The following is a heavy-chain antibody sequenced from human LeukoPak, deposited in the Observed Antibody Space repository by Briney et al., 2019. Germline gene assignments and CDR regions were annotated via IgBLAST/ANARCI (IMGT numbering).Heavy chain of an antibody. Sequence: AGGSLRLSCAASGFTFSSYGMHWVRQAPGKGLEWVAFIRYDGSNKYYADSVKGRFTISRDNSKNTLYLQMNSLRAEDTAVYYCAKDQGSDIYYYYYMDVWGKGTTVTISS. CDR2: IRYDGSNK. CDR3: AKDQGSDIYYYYYMDV. CDR1: GFTFSSYG. J-gene: IGHJ6*03. D-gene: IGHD6-19*01. V-gene: IGHV3-30*02.